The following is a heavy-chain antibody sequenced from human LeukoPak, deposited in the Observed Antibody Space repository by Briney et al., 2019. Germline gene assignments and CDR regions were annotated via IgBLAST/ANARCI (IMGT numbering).Heavy chain of an antibody. CDR1: GGSISSYY. D-gene: IGHD4-23*01. V-gene: IGHV4-59*01. CDR3: AREIFPVVTLGAFDI. J-gene: IGHJ3*02. CDR2: IYYSGST. Sequence: SETLSLTCTVSGGSISSYYWSWIRQPPGKGLEWIGYIYYSGSTNYNPSLKSRVTISVDTSKNQFSLKLSSVTAADTAVYYCAREIFPVVTLGAFDIWGQGTMVTVSS.